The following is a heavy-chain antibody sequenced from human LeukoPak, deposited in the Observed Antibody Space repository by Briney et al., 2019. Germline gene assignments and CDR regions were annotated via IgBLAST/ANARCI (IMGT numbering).Heavy chain of an antibody. D-gene: IGHD5-12*01. CDR1: GFTFSDYY. Sequence: GGSLRPSCAASGFTFSDYYMSWLRQAPGKGLEWVSYISSSGSTIYYADSVKGRFTISRDNAKNSLYLQMNSLRAEDTAVYYCATEVATISVDAFDIWGQGTMVTVSS. V-gene: IGHV3-11*01. J-gene: IGHJ3*02. CDR3: ATEVATISVDAFDI. CDR2: ISSSGSTI.